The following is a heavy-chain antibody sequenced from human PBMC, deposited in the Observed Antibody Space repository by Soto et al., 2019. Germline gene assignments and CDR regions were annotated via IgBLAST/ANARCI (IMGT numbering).Heavy chain of an antibody. V-gene: IGHV1-69*01. Sequence: QVQLFQSGAEVTKPGSSLKVSCKASGGTFTSFAFSWVRPAPGQGLEWMGGVTPVFGTRDYAQNFQGRLTITANDSTSTVFMELSSLRSEDTALYYFAIELIVVVPMSQAFYVWGQGTIVTVSS. CDR3: AIELIVVVPMSQAFYV. CDR2: VTPVFGTR. J-gene: IGHJ3*01. D-gene: IGHD2-21*01. CDR1: GGTFTSFA.